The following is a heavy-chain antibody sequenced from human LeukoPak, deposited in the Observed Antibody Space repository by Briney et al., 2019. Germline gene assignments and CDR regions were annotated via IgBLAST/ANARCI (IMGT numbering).Heavy chain of an antibody. CDR1: GDSISSGDYY. CDR3: ARDLVGRDGYGTDDY. CDR2: ISSSGST. J-gene: IGHJ4*02. V-gene: IGHV4-61*02. Sequence: PSETLSLTCTVSGDSISSGDYYWSWIRQPAGKGLEWIGRISSSGSTNYNPSLKSRVTISVDTSKNQFSLKLSSVTAADTAVYYCARDLVGRDGYGTDDYWGQGTLVTVSS. D-gene: IGHD5-24*01.